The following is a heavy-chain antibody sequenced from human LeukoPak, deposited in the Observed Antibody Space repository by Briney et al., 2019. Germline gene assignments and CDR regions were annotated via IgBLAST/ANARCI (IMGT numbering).Heavy chain of an antibody. J-gene: IGHJ4*02. V-gene: IGHV4-4*09. CDR1: GGSLTNYY. D-gene: IGHD3-16*01. Sequence: SETLSLTCSVSGGSLTNYYWGWIRQPPGKGLEFIGYIHSDGTTNYDSSLQSRVAISLDTSKIQFSLRPYSVTAADTALYFCARLNFRGGEALHFDSWGQGTLVTVSS. CDR2: IHSDGTT. CDR3: ARLNFRGGEALHFDS.